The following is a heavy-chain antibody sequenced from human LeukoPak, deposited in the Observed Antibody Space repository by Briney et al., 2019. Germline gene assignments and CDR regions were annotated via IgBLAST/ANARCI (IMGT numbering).Heavy chain of an antibody. D-gene: IGHD6-13*01. CDR3: ARDRYSSSWYGSYYYYYYMDV. V-gene: IGHV1-69*13. CDR2: IIPIFGTR. Sequence: SVKVSCKASGGTFSSYAMSWVRQAPGQGLEWMGGIIPIFGTRNYAQKFQDRVTITADESTSTAYMELSSLRSEDTAVYYCARDRYSSSWYGSYYYYYYMDVWGKGTTVTISS. CDR1: GGTFSSYA. J-gene: IGHJ6*03.